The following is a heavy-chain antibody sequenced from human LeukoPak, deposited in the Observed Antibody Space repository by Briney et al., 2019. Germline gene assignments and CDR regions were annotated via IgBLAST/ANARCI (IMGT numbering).Heavy chain of an antibody. Sequence: GGSLRLSCATSGITVSNNYMSWVRQAPGKGLEWVASISGSGDGTYSADSVKSRFTISRDNSEKTMYLQMDSLGVEDTAVYFCARDHWPGTTVVTQADCWGQGTRVTVSS. D-gene: IGHD4-23*01. V-gene: IGHV3-23*01. CDR3: ARDHWPGTTVVTQADC. J-gene: IGHJ4*02. CDR1: GITVSNNY. CDR2: ISGSGDGT.